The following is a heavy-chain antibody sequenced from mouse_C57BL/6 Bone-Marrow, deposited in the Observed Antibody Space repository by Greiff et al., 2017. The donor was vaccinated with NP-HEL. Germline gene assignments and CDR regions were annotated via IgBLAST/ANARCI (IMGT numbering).Heavy chain of an antibody. Sequence: VQLQQSGPELVKPGASVKISCKASGYAFSSSWMNWVKQRPGKGLEWIGRIYPGDGDTNYNGKFKGKATLTADKSSSTAYMQLSSLTSEDSAVYFCARYDTTVGFYAMDYWGQGTSVTVSS. J-gene: IGHJ4*01. CDR2: IYPGDGDT. CDR3: ARYDTTVGFYAMDY. V-gene: IGHV1-82*01. D-gene: IGHD1-1*01. CDR1: GYAFSSSW.